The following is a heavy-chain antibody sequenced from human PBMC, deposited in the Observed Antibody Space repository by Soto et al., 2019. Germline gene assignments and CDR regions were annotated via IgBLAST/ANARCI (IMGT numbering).Heavy chain of an antibody. CDR2: INPNSGAT. D-gene: IGHD2-8*01. CDR1: GYTFTDYY. V-gene: IGHV1-2*02. CDR3: AREGGDIVQMVYALPWY. Sequence: QVHLVHSGAEVKKPGASVKVSCKASGYTFTDYYMHWVRQAPGQGLEWMGWINPNSGATSYAQRFQGRVTMTRDTSISTAYMELSRLTSDDTAVYYCAREGGDIVQMVYALPWYWGQGTLVTVSS. J-gene: IGHJ4*02.